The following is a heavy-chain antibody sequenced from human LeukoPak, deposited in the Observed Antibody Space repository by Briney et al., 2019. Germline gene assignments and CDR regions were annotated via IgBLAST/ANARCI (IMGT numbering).Heavy chain of an antibody. J-gene: IGHJ4*02. V-gene: IGHV4-39*02. CDR2: IYYTGST. D-gene: IGHD5-12*01. Sequence: PSETLTLTCTVSGGPISSYYWSWIRKPPGKGREWIASIYYTGSTYFNPSLKSRVTMSVHTSKRHFSLNLGSVAAAGTAVYYCARSGGRGVATVWGQGTLVTVSS. CDR3: ARSGGRGVATV. CDR1: GGPISSYY.